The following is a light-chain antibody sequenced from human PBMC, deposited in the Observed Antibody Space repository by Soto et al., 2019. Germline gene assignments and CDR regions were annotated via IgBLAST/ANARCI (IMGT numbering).Light chain of an antibody. V-gene: IGLV6-57*01. Sequence: QSVSESPGKTVTISCTRSSGSIANNYVQWYQQRPGSSPTTVIYENKQRPSGVPDRFSGSIDSSSKSASLTISGLKTEDESDYYCQSYDSANWVFGGGTKLTVL. CDR2: ENK. CDR3: QSYDSANWV. J-gene: IGLJ3*02. CDR1: SGSIANNY.